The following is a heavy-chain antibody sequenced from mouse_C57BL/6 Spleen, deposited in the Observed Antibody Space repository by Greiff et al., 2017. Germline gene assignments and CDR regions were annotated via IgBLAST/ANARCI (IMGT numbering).Heavy chain of an antibody. Sequence: EVKLVESGGGLVQPGGSLKLSCAASGFTFSDYYMYWVRQTPEKRLEWVAYISNGGGSTYYPDTVKGRFTISIDNAKNTLYLQMSRLKSEDTAMYYCARPDGNYYAMDYWGQGTSVTVSS. V-gene: IGHV5-12*01. D-gene: IGHD2-1*01. J-gene: IGHJ4*01. CDR3: ARPDGNYYAMDY. CDR1: GFTFSDYY. CDR2: ISNGGGST.